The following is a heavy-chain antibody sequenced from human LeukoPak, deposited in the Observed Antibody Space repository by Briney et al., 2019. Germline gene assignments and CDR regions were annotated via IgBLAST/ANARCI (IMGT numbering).Heavy chain of an antibody. Sequence: GGSLRLSCAASGFTFSSYAMTWVRQAPGKGLEWVSVLYSGGGAYYADSVKDRFTISRDYSQNTLLLQMNSLRAEDTALYYCARGKTSDDIIEDAFDIWGQGTMVAVSS. CDR1: GFTFSSYA. D-gene: IGHD3-9*01. CDR2: LYSGGGA. CDR3: ARGKTSDDIIEDAFDI. V-gene: IGHV3-23*03. J-gene: IGHJ3*02.